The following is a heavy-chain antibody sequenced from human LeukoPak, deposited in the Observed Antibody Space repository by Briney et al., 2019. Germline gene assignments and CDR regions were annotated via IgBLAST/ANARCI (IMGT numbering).Heavy chain of an antibody. CDR2: ISHSGSP. CDR3: ARGIFYGGRNQYIWFDL. J-gene: IGHJ5*02. Sequence: NPSETLSLTCAVYGGPFRGFFWSWIRQAPGKGLGWIGEISHSGSPNYNPSLKSRITISVDTSKSQFSLRLTSVTAADTAVYYCARGIFYGGRNQYIWFDLWGQGTLVTVSS. CDR1: GGPFRGFF. D-gene: IGHD4-23*01. V-gene: IGHV4-34*01.